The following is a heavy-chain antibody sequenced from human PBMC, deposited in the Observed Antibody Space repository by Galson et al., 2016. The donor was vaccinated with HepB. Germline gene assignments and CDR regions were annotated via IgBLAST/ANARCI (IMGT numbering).Heavy chain of an antibody. CDR1: GFTFSNCA. CDR3: AKLPWFGELRGSLRYFDY. J-gene: IGHJ4*02. V-gene: IGHV3-23*01. CDR2: TSGSASAGST. Sequence: SLRLSCAASGFTFSNCAMSWVRQAPGKGLEWVSATSGSASAGSTYYADSVKGRFTISRDNSKNTLYLQMNSLRAEDTAIYYCAKLPWFGELRGSLRYFDYWGQGTLVTVSS. D-gene: IGHD3-10*01.